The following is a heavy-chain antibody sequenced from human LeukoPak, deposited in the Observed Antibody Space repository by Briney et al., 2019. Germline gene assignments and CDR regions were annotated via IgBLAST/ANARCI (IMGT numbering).Heavy chain of an antibody. D-gene: IGHD1-26*01. J-gene: IGHJ4*02. Sequence: ASVKVSCKTSGYTSTDYYIHWVRQAPGQGLEWLGWINPKSGATDFAQKFQGRITLTRDTSITTAHMEMNRLTSDDTAVYFCTIDEWELPGYWGQGTRVTVAT. CDR2: INPKSGAT. CDR3: TIDEWELPGY. V-gene: IGHV1-2*02. CDR1: GYTSTDYY.